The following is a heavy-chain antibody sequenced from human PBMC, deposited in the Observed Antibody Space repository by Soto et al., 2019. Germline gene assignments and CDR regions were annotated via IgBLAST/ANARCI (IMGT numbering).Heavy chain of an antibody. Sequence: EVQLVESGGGLVEPLGYLRLSCAASGVTFSNYWMYWFRQSPGKGLEWVSRINSDGIVSSHADYGRGRLTISRDNVKNTLYLHMDSLRAEHTAVYFCARGDCVGGTCYSFAGSFYYYMDVWGKGTTVTVFS. CDR2: INSDGIVS. J-gene: IGHJ6*03. V-gene: IGHV3-74*02. CDR3: ARGDCVGGTCYSFAGSFYYYMDV. D-gene: IGHD2-15*01. CDR1: GVTFSNYW.